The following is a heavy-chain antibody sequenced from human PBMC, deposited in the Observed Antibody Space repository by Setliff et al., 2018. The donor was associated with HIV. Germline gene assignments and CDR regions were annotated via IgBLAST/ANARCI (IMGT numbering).Heavy chain of an antibody. Sequence: LSLTCTVSGGSISTGGFYWTWIRHHPGKGLEWLGYIYYSGTTYYNPSLKSRLSFSLDTSKMQFSLNLGSVTAADTAVYYCARTMLRGVLALDSWGQGTVVTVSS. D-gene: IGHD3-10*01. CDR3: ARTMLRGVLALDS. J-gene: IGHJ4*02. V-gene: IGHV4-31*03. CDR1: GGSISTGGFY. CDR2: IYYSGTT.